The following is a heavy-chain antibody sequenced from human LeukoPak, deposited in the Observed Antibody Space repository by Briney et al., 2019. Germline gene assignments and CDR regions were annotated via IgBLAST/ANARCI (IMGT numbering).Heavy chain of an antibody. V-gene: IGHV1-2*04. CDR2: INPNSGGT. D-gene: IGHD5-18*01. Sequence: ASVKVSCKASGYTFTSYYMHWVRQAPGQGLEWMGWINPNSGGTNYAQKFQGWVTMTRDTSISTAYMELSRLRSDDTAVYYCARAQWIQLWPNFDYWGQGTLVTVSS. CDR1: GYTFTSYY. J-gene: IGHJ4*02. CDR3: ARAQWIQLWPNFDY.